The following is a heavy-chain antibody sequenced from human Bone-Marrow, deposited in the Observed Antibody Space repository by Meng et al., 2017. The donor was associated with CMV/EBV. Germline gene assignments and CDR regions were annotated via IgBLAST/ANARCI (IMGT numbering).Heavy chain of an antibody. CDR3: ARDDNWGPDY. D-gene: IGHD7-27*01. Sequence: ASVKVSCKASEYTFIDHHMHWVRQAPGQGLEWMGWINPYSGDTKYAHNFQGRVTLTRDTSIRTVYMELSSLRSDDTAIYYCARDDNWGPDYWGQGALVTVSS. V-gene: IGHV1-2*02. J-gene: IGHJ4*02. CDR1: EYTFIDHH. CDR2: INPYSGDT.